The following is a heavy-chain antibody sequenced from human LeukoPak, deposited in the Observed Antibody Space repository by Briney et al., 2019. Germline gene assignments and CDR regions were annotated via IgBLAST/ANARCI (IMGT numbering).Heavy chain of an antibody. CDR2: IYYSGST. V-gene: IGHV4-59*01. Sequence: SETLSLTCTVSGGSISSYYWSWIRQPPGKGLEWIGYIYYSGSTNYNSSFKSRVTISIDTSKNQFSLKLSSVTAADTAVYYCARERAVTTYYYFDYWGQGTLVTVSS. CDR1: GGSISSYY. J-gene: IGHJ4*02. CDR3: ARERAVTTYYYFDY. D-gene: IGHD4-17*01.